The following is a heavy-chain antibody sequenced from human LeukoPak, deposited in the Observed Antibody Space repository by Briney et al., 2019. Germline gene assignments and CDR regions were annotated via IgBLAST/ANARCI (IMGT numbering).Heavy chain of an antibody. Sequence: GGSLRLSCAASGFTFSSYAMSWVRQAPGKGLEWVSAISGSGGSTYYADSVKGRFTISRDNSKNTLYLQMNSLRAEDTAVYYCARGGRHYYDFWSGYYLDYWGQGTLVTVSS. D-gene: IGHD3-3*01. J-gene: IGHJ4*02. CDR3: ARGGRHYYDFWSGYYLDY. CDR1: GFTFSSYA. V-gene: IGHV3-23*01. CDR2: ISGSGGST.